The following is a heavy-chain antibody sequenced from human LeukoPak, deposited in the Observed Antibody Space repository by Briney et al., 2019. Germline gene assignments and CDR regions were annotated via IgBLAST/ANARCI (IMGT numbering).Heavy chain of an antibody. CDR3: VGGIGWDYYYYMDV. V-gene: IGHV1-46*01. J-gene: IGHJ6*03. D-gene: IGHD6-19*01. Sequence: GASVKVSCKASGYTFTGYYMHWVRQAPGQGLEWMGIINPSGGSTSYAQKFQGRVTITRDMSTSTVYMELSSLRSEDTAVYYCVGGIGWDYYYYMDVWGKGTTVTISS. CDR2: INPSGGST. CDR1: GYTFTGYY.